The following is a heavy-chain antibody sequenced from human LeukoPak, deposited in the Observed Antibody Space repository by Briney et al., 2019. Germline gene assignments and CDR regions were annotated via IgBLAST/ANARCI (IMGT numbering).Heavy chain of an antibody. D-gene: IGHD1-26*01. CDR2: INHSGST. V-gene: IGHV4-34*01. Sequence: SETLSLTCAVYGGSFSGYYWSWIRQPPGKGLEWIGEINHSGSTNYNPSLKSRVTISVDTSKNQFSLKLSSVTAADTAVYYCARVTDSGSYNYYYYYYMDVWGKGTTVTVSS. CDR3: ARVTDSGSYNYYYYYYMDV. CDR1: GGSFSGYY. J-gene: IGHJ6*03.